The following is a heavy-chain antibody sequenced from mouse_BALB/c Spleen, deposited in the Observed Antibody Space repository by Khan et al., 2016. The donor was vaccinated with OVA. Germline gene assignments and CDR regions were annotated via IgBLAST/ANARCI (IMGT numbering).Heavy chain of an antibody. CDR1: GFTFSTYG. V-gene: IGHV5-6*01. CDR2: ISTGGHYT. D-gene: IGHD1-1*01. Sequence: EVELVESGGDLVEPGGSLKLSCVASGFTFSTYGMSWVRQTPDKRLEWVATISTGGHYTYYPDSVRGRFTFSRDNAKNTLYLQMTSLKSEDTAMFYCARLAYYYDSEGFAYWGQGTLVTVSA. J-gene: IGHJ3*01. CDR3: ARLAYYYDSEGFAY.